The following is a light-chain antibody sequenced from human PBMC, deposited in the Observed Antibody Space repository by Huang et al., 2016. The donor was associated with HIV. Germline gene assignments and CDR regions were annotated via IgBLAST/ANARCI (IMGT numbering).Light chain of an antibody. CDR2: AAA. V-gene: IGKV3-15*01. CDR1: QSVSSN. CDR3: QQYNNWPRT. J-gene: IGKJ1*01. Sequence: EIVMTQSPATLSVSPGERATLSCRASQSVSSNLAWYQQKPGQAPRLLIYAAANRATVIPARFSGSGSGTEFTLTISSLQSEDLAVYYCQQYNNWPRTFGQGTKVEIK.